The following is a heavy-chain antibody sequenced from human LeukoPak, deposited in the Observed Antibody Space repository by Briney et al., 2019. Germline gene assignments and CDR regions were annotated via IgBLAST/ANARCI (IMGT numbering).Heavy chain of an antibody. CDR1: GFTFNSYG. V-gene: IGHV3-30*02. CDR2: IRYDGSNK. D-gene: IGHD3-10*01. Sequence: PGGSLRLSCAASGFTFNSYGMHWVRQAPGKGLEWVAFIRYDGSNKYYADSVKGRFTISRDNSKNTLYLQMNSLRAEDTAVYYCAKSRHMVRGVTPFDYWGQGTLVTVSS. CDR3: AKSRHMVRGVTPFDY. J-gene: IGHJ4*02.